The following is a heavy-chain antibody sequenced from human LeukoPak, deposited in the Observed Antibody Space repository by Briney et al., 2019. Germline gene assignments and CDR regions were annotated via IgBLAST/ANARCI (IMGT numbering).Heavy chain of an antibody. Sequence: PSETLSLTCTVSGGSMSSYYWSWIRQPPGKGLEWIGYIYYSGSITYNPSLKGRVTISVDTSKNQFSLNLSSETGADTAVYYCARHCSGGSCYHTFDYWGEGTLVTVSS. J-gene: IGHJ4*02. CDR3: ARHCSGGSCYHTFDY. V-gene: IGHV4-59*08. D-gene: IGHD2-15*01. CDR1: GGSMSSYY. CDR2: IYYSGSI.